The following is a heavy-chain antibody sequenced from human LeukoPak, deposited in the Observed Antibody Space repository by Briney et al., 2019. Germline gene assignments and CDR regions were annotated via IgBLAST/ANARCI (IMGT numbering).Heavy chain of an antibody. CDR1: GFTFSSYA. V-gene: IGHV3-23*01. CDR3: AKATDYYDSSGYYHRPDY. J-gene: IGHJ4*02. D-gene: IGHD3-22*01. CDR2: ISGSGGST. Sequence: GGSLRLSCAASGFTFSSYAMSWVRQAPGKGLEWVSAISGSGGSTYYADSVKGRFTISRDNSKNTLYLQMNSLRAEDMAVYYCAKATDYYDSSGYYHRPDYWGQGTLVTVSS.